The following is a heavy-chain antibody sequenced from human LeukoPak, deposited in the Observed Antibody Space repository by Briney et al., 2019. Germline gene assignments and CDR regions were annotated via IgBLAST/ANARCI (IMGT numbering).Heavy chain of an antibody. D-gene: IGHD3/OR15-3a*01. CDR1: EFTFSSYA. CDR2: VSYDGSDE. V-gene: IGHV3-30*18. J-gene: IGHJ4*02. Sequence: GGSLRLSCAASEFTFSSYAMHWVRQAPGKGLEWVALVSYDGSDEYYADSVKGRFTISRDNSKNTLYLQMNSLRGEDTAVYYCAKAHLLDWLLPFDYWGQGTLVTVSS. CDR3: AKAHLLDWLLPFDY.